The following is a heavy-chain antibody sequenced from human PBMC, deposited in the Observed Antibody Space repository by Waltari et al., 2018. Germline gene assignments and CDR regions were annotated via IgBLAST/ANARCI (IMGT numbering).Heavy chain of an antibody. CDR2: IWCDGSMM. CDR1: GFTFRNFG. Sequence: QVQLVESGGGVVQPGRSLRLSCGAAGFTFRNFGMHWVRQAPGRGLEWVAFIWCDGSMMDDADSVKGRFTIARDNSKSILVLDMNSLRAEDTALYYCARDQHGDYARIDFWGQGTQVTVSS. V-gene: IGHV3-33*01. D-gene: IGHD4-17*01. CDR3: ARDQHGDYARIDF. J-gene: IGHJ4*02.